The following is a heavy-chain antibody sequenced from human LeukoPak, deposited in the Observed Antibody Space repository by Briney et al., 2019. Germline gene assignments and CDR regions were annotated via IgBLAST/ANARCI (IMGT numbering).Heavy chain of an antibody. D-gene: IGHD6-13*01. J-gene: IGHJ6*03. CDR2: INPNSGGT. CDR1: GYTFTGYY. Sequence: ASVKVSCKASGYTFTGYYMHWVRQAPGQGLEWMGWINPNSGGTNYAQKFQGRVTMTRDTSISTAYMELRSLRSDDTAVYYCARVGYSSSWPVYYYYYYYMDVWGKGTTVTISS. V-gene: IGHV1-2*02. CDR3: ARVGYSSSWPVYYYYYYYMDV.